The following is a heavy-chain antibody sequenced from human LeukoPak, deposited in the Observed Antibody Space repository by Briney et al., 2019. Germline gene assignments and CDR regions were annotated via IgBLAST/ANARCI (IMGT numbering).Heavy chain of an antibody. CDR1: GFTFSSCS. V-gene: IGHV3-48*02. Sequence: QPGGSLRLSCAVSGFTFSSCSMNWVRQAPGKGLEWVSYISSSSSTIHYADSVKGRFTISRDNAKNSLYLQTNSLRDEDSAVYYCARDPHIAAAGTIFDYWGQGTLVTVSS. CDR2: ISSSSSTI. J-gene: IGHJ4*02. CDR3: ARDPHIAAAGTIFDY. D-gene: IGHD6-13*01.